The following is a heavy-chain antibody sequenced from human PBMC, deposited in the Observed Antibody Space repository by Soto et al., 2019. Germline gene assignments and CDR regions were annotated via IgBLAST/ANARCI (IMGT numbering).Heavy chain of an antibody. CDR1: GFTFSSYW. V-gene: IGHV3-74*01. Sequence: GGSLRLSCAASGFTFSSYWMHWVRQAPGKGLVWVSRINSDGSSTSYADSVKGRFTISRDNAKNSLYLQMNSLRAEDTAVYYCARDLGALYGDYGVLGYYGMDVWGQGTTVTVSS. J-gene: IGHJ6*02. CDR3: ARDLGALYGDYGVLGYYGMDV. CDR2: INSDGSST. D-gene: IGHD4-17*01.